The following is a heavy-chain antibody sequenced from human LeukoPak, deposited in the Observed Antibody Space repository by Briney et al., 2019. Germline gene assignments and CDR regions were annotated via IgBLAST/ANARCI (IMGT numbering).Heavy chain of an antibody. D-gene: IGHD1-7*01. CDR3: TTSVPGTTDY. CDR1: GGSFSGYY. J-gene: IGHJ4*02. CDR2: IKSKTDGGTT. Sequence: ETLSLTCAVYGGSFSGYYWSWVRQAPGKGLEWVGRIKSKTDGGTTDYAAPVKGRFTISRDDSKNTLYLQMNSLKTEDTAVYYCTTSVPGTTDYWGQGTLVTVSS. V-gene: IGHV3-15*01.